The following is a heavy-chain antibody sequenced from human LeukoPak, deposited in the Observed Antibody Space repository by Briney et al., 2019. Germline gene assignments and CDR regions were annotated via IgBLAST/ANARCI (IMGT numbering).Heavy chain of an antibody. V-gene: IGHV3-74*01. CDR1: GFPFSSYW. CDR3: ARGGVAGGMDV. J-gene: IGHJ6*02. Sequence: GGSLSLSCPVSGFPFSSYWMHWAGQVPGEGLVWVSRINSDGYSIGYADSVKGRFTTSRDNAKNTLLLQVNSLRAEDTAVYYCARGGVAGGMDVWGQGTTVTVSS. CDR2: INSDGYSI. D-gene: IGHD6-19*01.